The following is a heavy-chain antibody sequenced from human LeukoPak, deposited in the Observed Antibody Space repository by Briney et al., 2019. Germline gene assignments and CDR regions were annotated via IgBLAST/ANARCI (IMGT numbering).Heavy chain of an antibody. CDR2: IYYSGST. D-gene: IGHD5-12*01. J-gene: IGHJ4*02. CDR1: GGSMSYNY. CDR3: ARGGGYSGYDFGY. Sequence: PSETLSLTCTVSGGSMSYNYWSWIRQPPGKGLEWIGFIYYSGSTNYNPSLRSRVTISVDTSKNQFSLRLSSVTAADTAVYYCARGGGYSGYDFGYWGQGTLVTVSS. V-gene: IGHV4-59*01.